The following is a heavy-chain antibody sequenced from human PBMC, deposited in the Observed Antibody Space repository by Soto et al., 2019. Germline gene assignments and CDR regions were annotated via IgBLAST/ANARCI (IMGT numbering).Heavy chain of an antibody. J-gene: IGHJ4*02. CDR1: GGSMSRGDYY. Sequence: PSETLSLTCTVSGGSMSRGDYYWSWIRQPPGKGLEWIGFIYHTGSTYYSPSLKNRVAISVDTSKNQFSLKLSSVTAADTAVYFCARVGGFGATTIDYWGQGTLVTVSS. CDR2: IYHTGST. CDR3: ARVGGFGATTIDY. V-gene: IGHV4-30-4*01. D-gene: IGHD3-10*01.